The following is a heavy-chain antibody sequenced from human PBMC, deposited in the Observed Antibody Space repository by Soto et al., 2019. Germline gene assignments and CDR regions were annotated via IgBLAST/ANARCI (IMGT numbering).Heavy chain of an antibody. CDR2: INVDNGET. Sequence: QVQLVQSGAEVKKPGPSVKVSCKASGYNFMRYGFTWVRQAPGQRLEWMGWINVDNGETKYPQKIQGKVTMTTDTSTSTLYIELRSLTSDDTAVYYCARWISGGYSVWFDPWGHGTLVTVSS. CDR3: ARWISGGYSVWFDP. D-gene: IGHD1-26*01. J-gene: IGHJ5*02. CDR1: GYNFMRYG. V-gene: IGHV1-18*04.